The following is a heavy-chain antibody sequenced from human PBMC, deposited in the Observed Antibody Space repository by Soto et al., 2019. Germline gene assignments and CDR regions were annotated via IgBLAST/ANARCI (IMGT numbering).Heavy chain of an antibody. Sequence: GASVKVSCKASGGTFSSYAISWVRQAPGQGLEWMGGIIPIFGTANYAQKFQGRVTITADESTSTAYMELSSLRSEDTAVYYCSTRREALGATNYYYYGMDVWGQGTTVTVSS. CDR3: STRREALGATNYYYYGMDV. D-gene: IGHD1-26*01. V-gene: IGHV1-69*13. CDR2: IIPIFGTA. J-gene: IGHJ6*02. CDR1: GGTFSSYA.